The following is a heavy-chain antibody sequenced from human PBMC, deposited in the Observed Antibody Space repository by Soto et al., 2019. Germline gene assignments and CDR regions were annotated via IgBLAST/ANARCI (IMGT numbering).Heavy chain of an antibody. CDR3: ARDSEYGAGASVNHYLDY. J-gene: IGHJ4*02. V-gene: IGHV3-7*01. CDR1: GFTFGSYW. CDR2: KKMDASEK. D-gene: IGHD3-10*01. Sequence: LTLSCAASGFTFGSYWISWGRHARGKVLEWLPTKKMDASEKKYVGSGTCQITMSKDNAKISLYLQMDSLSAEDTAVYYCARDSEYGAGASVNHYLDYWGQGTLVTVSS.